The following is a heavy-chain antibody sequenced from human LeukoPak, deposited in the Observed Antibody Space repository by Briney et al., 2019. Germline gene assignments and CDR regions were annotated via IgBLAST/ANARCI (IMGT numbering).Heavy chain of an antibody. D-gene: IGHD3-3*01. CDR3: ARLNWNYADY. CDR1: GFTLSHHW. V-gene: IGHV3-7*01. Sequence: GGSLRLSCTASGFTLSHHWMTWVRQAPEKGLEWVANIKEDGSEKDYVDSVKGRFTISRDNGKNPLYLQMNSLRGEDTAVYYCARLNWNYADYWGQGTLVTVSS. J-gene: IGHJ4*02. CDR2: IKEDGSEK.